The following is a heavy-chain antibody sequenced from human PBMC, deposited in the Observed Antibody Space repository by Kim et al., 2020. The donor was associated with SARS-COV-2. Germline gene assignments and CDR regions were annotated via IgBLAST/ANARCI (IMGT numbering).Heavy chain of an antibody. Sequence: GGSLRLSCAASGFTFSAYDMNWVRQAPGKGLEWLSFITNSSNTIYYADSVEGRFTISRDNAKNTLFLQMDSLRDEDTAMYYCGRDRRGGAFDRWGQGTMVTAPS. V-gene: IGHV3-48*02. CDR1: GFTFSAYD. J-gene: IGHJ3*02. CDR2: ITNSSNTI. CDR3: GRDRRGGAFDR. D-gene: IGHD3-16*01.